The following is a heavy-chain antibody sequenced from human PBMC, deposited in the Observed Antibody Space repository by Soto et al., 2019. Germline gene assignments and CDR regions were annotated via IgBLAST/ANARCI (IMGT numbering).Heavy chain of an antibody. CDR3: TRYASTAHKPLYFYYYMDV. CDR2: ISTTSSDI. V-gene: IGHV3-21*01. CDR1: GFTFSDYT. Sequence: EEQLVESGGGLIKPGGSLRLSCVVSGFTFSDYTLNWVRQAPGRGLEWVSSISTTSSDIYYADSVKGRFTISRDNAKNSLYLQMDRLTAADTAVYYCTRYASTAHKPLYFYYYMDVWGKGTTVTVSS. J-gene: IGHJ6*03. D-gene: IGHD2-8*01.